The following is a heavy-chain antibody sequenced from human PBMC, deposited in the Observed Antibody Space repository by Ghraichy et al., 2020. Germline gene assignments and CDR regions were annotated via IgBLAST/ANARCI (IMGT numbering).Heavy chain of an antibody. V-gene: IGHV3-21*01. CDR2: ISSSSSYI. D-gene: IGHD2-15*01. CDR1: GFTFSSYS. J-gene: IGHJ4*02. Sequence: GESLNISCAASGFTFSSYSMNWVRQAPGKGLEWVSSISSSSSYIYYADSVKGRFTISRDNAKNSLYLQMNSLRAEDTAVYYCARDCSGGSCDFDYWGQGTLVTVSS. CDR3: ARDCSGGSCDFDY.